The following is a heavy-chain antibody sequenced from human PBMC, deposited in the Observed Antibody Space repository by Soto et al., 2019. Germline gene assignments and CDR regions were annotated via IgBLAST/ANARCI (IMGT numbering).Heavy chain of an antibody. D-gene: IGHD1-26*01. CDR2: INPNSGGT. CDR3: ARDRNKIVGANQSGY. Sequence: QVQLVQSGAEVKKPGASVKVSCKASGYTFTGYYMHWVRQAPGQGLEWMGWINPNSGGTNYAQKFQGRVTMTRDTSISTAYMALSRLRSDDTAVYYCARDRNKIVGANQSGYWGQGTLVTVSS. CDR1: GYTFTGYY. J-gene: IGHJ4*02. V-gene: IGHV1-2*02.